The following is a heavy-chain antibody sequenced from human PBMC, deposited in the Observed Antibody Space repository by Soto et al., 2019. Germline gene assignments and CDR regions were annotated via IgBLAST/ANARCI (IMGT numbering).Heavy chain of an antibody. CDR2: INQDGSER. CDR1: GFTFSTCW. CDR3: VKDNRGSY. Sequence: EVQLVESGGGLVQPGGSLRLSCAASGFTFSTCWMMWVRQAPGKGLEWVANINQDGSERYDVDSVKGRFTISRDNAKNSLYLQMNSLRAEDTAVYYCVKDNRGSYWGQGTLVTGSS. D-gene: IGHD3-10*01. J-gene: IGHJ4*02. V-gene: IGHV3-7*01.